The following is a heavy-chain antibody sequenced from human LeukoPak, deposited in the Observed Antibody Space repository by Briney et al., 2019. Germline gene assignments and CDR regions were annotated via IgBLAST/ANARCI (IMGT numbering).Heavy chain of an antibody. Sequence: SETLSLTCTVSGGSISSSSYYCGWIRQPPGRGLEWSGSIYYSGSTYYNPPLKSRVTISVDTSNNQYSLKLSSVTAADTAVYYCVRDSSGYGDAFDIWGQGTMVTVSS. J-gene: IGHJ3*02. D-gene: IGHD3-22*01. CDR2: IYYSGST. V-gene: IGHV4-39*01. CDR3: VRDSSGYGDAFDI. CDR1: GGSISSSSYY.